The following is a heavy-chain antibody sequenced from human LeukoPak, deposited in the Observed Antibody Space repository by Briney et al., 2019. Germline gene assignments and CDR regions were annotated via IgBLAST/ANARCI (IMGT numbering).Heavy chain of an antibody. D-gene: IGHD3-10*01. J-gene: IGHJ1*01. V-gene: IGHV4-59*01. CDR3: VRGFYDSGTYSGYFQH. Sequence: SETLSLTCTVSGGSINDYYWSWIRQPPGKRLEWIGYIYYSGTTNYHPSLKSRVTISVDTSKTQFSLSLSSVTAADTAVYYCVRGFYDSGTYSGYFQHWGQGTLVTVSS. CDR2: IYYSGTT. CDR1: GGSINDYY.